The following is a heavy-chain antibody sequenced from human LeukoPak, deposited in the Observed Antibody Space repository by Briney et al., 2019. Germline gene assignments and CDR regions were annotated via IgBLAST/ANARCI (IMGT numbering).Heavy chain of an antibody. Sequence: GGSLRLSCVASGFTFSSYSMNWVRQAPGEGLEWVSYISSLSGTIYYADSVKGRFTISRDNAKNSLYLQMNSLRAEDTAVYYCAELGITMIGGVWGKGTTVTVSS. CDR1: GFTFSSYS. V-gene: IGHV3-48*04. CDR2: ISSLSGTI. CDR3: AELGITMIGGV. D-gene: IGHD3-10*02. J-gene: IGHJ6*04.